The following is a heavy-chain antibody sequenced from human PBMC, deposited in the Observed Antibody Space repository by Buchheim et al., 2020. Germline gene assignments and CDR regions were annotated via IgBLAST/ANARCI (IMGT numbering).Heavy chain of an antibody. J-gene: IGHJ6*02. CDR3: ARGRYNWNYDVTYYYYYGMDV. V-gene: IGHV1-2*04. D-gene: IGHD1-7*01. CDR1: GYTFTGYY. CDR2: INPNSGGT. Sequence: QVQLVQSGAEVKKPGASVKVSCKASGYTFTGYYMHWVRQAPGQGLEWMGWINPNSGGTNYAQKFQGWVTMTRDTSISTAYMELSRLRSDDTAVYYCARGRYNWNYDVTYYYYYGMDVWGQGTT.